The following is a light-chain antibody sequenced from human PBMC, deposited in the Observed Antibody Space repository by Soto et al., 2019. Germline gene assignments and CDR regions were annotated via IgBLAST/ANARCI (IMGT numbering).Light chain of an antibody. CDR2: GAS. V-gene: IGKV3-15*01. CDR1: QSVSSF. CDR3: QQYNNWPWT. Sequence: DIVLTQSPATLSLSPGERATLTCRASQSVSSFLAWYQQKPGQAPRLLIYGASTRAAGIPARFSGSGSGTDFTLTISSLQSEDFAVYYCQQYNNWPWTFGQGTKVDIK. J-gene: IGKJ1*01.